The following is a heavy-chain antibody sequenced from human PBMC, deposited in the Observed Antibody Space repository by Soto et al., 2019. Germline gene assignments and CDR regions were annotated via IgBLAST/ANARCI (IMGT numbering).Heavy chain of an antibody. V-gene: IGHV4-59*12. CDR3: ARDSTFTMIGEDAFDI. CDR1: GGSISSYY. Sequence: SETLSLTCTVSGGSISSYYWSWIWLPPGKGLEWIGYIYYSGSTYYNPSLKSRVTISVDTSKNQFSLKLSSVTAADTAVYYCARDSTFTMIGEDAFDIWGQGTMVTVSS. D-gene: IGHD3-22*01. CDR2: IYYSGST. J-gene: IGHJ3*02.